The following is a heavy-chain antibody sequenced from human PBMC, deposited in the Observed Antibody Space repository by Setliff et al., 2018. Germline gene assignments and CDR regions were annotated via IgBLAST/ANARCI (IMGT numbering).Heavy chain of an antibody. CDR2: IDPSGNT. V-gene: IGHV4-61*05. Sequence: SETLSLTCTVSGGSISSSSYQWGWVRQTPGKGLEWIGHIDPSGNTNYHPSLKSRVTISGDTSKNQFSLKLTSVTAADTAVYFCARSLGSGSYYNSRPFYSDYWGQGTLVTVSS. CDR1: GGSISSSSYQ. J-gene: IGHJ4*02. D-gene: IGHD3-10*01. CDR3: ARSLGSGSYYNSRPFYSDY.